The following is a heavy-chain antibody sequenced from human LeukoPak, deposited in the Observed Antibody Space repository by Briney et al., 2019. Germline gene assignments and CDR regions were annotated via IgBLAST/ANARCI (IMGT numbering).Heavy chain of an antibody. CDR2: INPKSGGT. CDR1: GYTFTGYY. J-gene: IGHJ3*02. D-gene: IGHD3-10*01. Sequence: ASVKVSCKASGYTFTGYYMYWVRQAPGQGLEWMGRINPKSGGTIYAQNFQGRVTMTRDTSISTAYMELSRLRSDDTAVYYCARPLWFGEADAFDIWGQGTMVTVPS. CDR3: ARPLWFGEADAFDI. V-gene: IGHV1-2*06.